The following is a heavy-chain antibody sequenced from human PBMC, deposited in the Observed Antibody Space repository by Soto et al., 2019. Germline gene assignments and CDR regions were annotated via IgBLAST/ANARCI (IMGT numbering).Heavy chain of an antibody. D-gene: IGHD6-19*01. CDR1: GGSISSGNYY. J-gene: IGHJ4*02. Sequence: QVQLQESGPGLVQPSQTLSLICTVSGGSISSGNYYWIWIRQQPGKGLAWIGYIYYSGSTYYNPSLKSRVTISVDTSKEQFALKLSSVTAACTAVYFCARSSGWLRDFDSWVQGTLVTVSS. CDR3: ARSSGWLRDFDS. V-gene: IGHV4-31*03. CDR2: IYYSGST.